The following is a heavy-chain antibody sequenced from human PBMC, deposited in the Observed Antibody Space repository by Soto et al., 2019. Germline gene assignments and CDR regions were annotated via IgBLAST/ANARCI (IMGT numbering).Heavy chain of an antibody. J-gene: IGHJ6*02. CDR3: TRHGQQYLLPYYYGMDV. CDR1: GFTFSGSA. CDR2: IRSKANSYAT. Sequence: EVQLAESGGGLVQPGGSLKLSCAASGFTFSGSAMHWVRQASGKGLEWVVRIRSKANSYATAYAASVEGRFTISRDDSKNTAYLQMSSLKTEDTAVYYCTRHGQQYLLPYYYGMDVWGQGTTVTVSS. V-gene: IGHV3-73*02. D-gene: IGHD3-22*01.